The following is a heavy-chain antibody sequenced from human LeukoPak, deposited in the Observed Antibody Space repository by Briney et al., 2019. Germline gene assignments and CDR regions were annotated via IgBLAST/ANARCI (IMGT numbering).Heavy chain of an antibody. CDR2: IYYSGST. J-gene: IGHJ4*02. CDR1: GGSISSHY. V-gene: IGHV4-59*11. Sequence: PSETLSLTCTVSGGSISSHYWSWIRRPPGKGLEWIGFIYYSGSTDYNPSLKSRVTISVDTSRNQFSLKLSSVTAADTAVYYCARDMGGPDNYWGQGTLVTVSS. CDR3: ARDMGGPDNY. D-gene: IGHD3-16*01.